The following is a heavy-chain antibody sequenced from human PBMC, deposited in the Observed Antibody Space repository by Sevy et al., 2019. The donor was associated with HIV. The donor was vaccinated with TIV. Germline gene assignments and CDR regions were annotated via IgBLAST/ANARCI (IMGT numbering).Heavy chain of an antibody. V-gene: IGHV3-48*03. CDR3: ARDLPRSATTVAHFDH. CDR1: GFTFSSYE. J-gene: IGHJ4*02. CDR2: IRNSGTTI. D-gene: IGHD4-17*01. Sequence: EGSLRLSCAASGFTFSSYEMNWVHQAPGKALEWVSYIRNSGTTISYSDSVRGRFTISRDNARNSLYLQMNSLRGEDTAVYYCARDLPRSATTVAHFDHWGQGTLVTVSS.